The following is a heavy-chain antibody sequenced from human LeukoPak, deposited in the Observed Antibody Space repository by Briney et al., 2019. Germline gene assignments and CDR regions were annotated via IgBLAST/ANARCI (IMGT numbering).Heavy chain of an antibody. CDR3: AIIVPAAGFDY. Sequence: GSLRLSCAASGFTFSSYGMHWVRQAPGKGLEWVAVIWYDGSNKYYADSVKGRFTISRDNSKNTLYLQMNSLRAEDTAVYYCAIIVPAAGFDYWGQGTLVTVSS. D-gene: IGHD2-2*01. J-gene: IGHJ4*02. V-gene: IGHV3-33*01. CDR1: GFTFSSYG. CDR2: IWYDGSNK.